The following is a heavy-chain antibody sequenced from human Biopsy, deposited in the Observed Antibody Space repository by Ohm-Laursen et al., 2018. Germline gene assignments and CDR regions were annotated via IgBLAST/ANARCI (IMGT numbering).Heavy chain of an antibody. V-gene: IGHV1-2*02. CDR2: INPDNGGT. J-gene: IGHJ6*02. CDR3: ARAKLEPVYYYYGMDV. CDR1: GYTFTGYY. D-gene: IGHD1-1*01. Sequence: ASVKVSCKASGYTFTGYYLHWVRQAPGQGLEWMGWINPDNGGTIHAQKFQGRVTVTRDTSISTAYMEVTSLRSDDTAVYYCARAKLEPVYYYYGMDVWGQGTTVTVSS.